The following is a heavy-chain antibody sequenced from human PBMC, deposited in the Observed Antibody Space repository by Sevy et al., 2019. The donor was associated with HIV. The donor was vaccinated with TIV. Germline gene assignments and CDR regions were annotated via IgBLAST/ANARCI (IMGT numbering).Heavy chain of an antibody. J-gene: IGHJ1*01. CDR2: ISPYNGNT. V-gene: IGHV1-18*01. Sequence: ASVKVSCKASGYTFISYRISWVRQAPGQGLEWMGWISPYNGNTNFAQKFQDRVTMTTDTSTSAASMELRSLRSDDTAVYYCARGDYYDSSQYFHHWGQGTLVTVSS. D-gene: IGHD3-22*01. CDR3: ARGDYYDSSQYFHH. CDR1: GYTFISYR.